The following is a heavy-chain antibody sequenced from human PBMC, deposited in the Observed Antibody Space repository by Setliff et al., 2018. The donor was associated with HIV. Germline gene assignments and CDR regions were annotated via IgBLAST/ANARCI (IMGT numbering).Heavy chain of an antibody. V-gene: IGHV4-28*05. CDR3: AKKGNGDYHFDY. J-gene: IGHJ4*02. CDR1: GYSISSNDW. D-gene: IGHD4-17*01. CDR2: IYYSGSI. Sequence: SETLSLTCVVSGYSISSNDWWGWIRQSPGKGLEWIGYIYYSGSIYYNPSLKSRVTMSVDTSKNQFSLKLSPVTAVDTAVYYCAKKGNGDYHFDYWGQGTLVTVSS.